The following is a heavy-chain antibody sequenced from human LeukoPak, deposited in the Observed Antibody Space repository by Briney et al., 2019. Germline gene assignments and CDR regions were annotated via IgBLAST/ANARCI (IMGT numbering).Heavy chain of an antibody. D-gene: IGHD1-26*01. J-gene: IGHJ4*02. V-gene: IGHV4-4*09. CDR1: GDSINDHY. Sequence: SETLSLTCTVSGDSINDHYWSWIRQPPGEGLEWIGYIYSSVSTNYNPSLKSRVTISIDTSKSQFSLKLASVTAADTAVYYCARKREGPTTGIDYWGQGTLVTVSS. CDR2: IYSSVST. CDR3: ARKREGPTTGIDY.